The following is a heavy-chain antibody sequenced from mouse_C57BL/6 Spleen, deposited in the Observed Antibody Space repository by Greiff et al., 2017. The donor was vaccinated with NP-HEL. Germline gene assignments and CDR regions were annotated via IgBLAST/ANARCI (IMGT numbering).Heavy chain of an antibody. J-gene: IGHJ3*01. CDR2: INPKNGGT. CDR1: GYTFTDYY. V-gene: IGHV1-26*01. D-gene: IGHD4-1*02. Sequence: EVQLQQSGPELVKPGASVKISCKASGYTFTDYYMNWVKQSHGKSLEWIGDINPKNGGTSYNQKFKGKATLTVDKSSSTAYMELRSLTSEDSAVYYCARDFQLCVYWGKDTLVTVS. CDR3: ARDFQLCVY.